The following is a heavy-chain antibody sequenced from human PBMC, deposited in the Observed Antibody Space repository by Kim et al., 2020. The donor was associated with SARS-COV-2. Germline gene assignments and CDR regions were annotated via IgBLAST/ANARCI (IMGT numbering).Heavy chain of an antibody. V-gene: IGHV1-69*13. D-gene: IGHD4-17*01. CDR3: AREPYGDYPGETDY. CDR2: IIPIFGTA. CDR1: GGTFSSYA. J-gene: IGHJ4*02. Sequence: SVKVSCKASGGTFSSYAISWVRQAPGQGLEWMGGIIPIFGTANYAQKFQGRVTITADESTSTAYMELSSLRSEYTAVYYCAREPYGDYPGETDYWGQGTLVTVSS.